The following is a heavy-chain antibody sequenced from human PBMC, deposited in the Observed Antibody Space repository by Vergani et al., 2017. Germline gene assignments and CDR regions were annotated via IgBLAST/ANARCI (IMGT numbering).Heavy chain of an antibody. CDR2: IRSKAYGGTT. D-gene: IGHD3-10*01. Sequence: EVQLVESGGGLVQPGRSLRLSCTASGFTFGDYAMSWFRQAPGKGLEWVGFIRSKAYGGTTEYAASVKGRFTISRDDSKSIAYLQMNSLKTEDTAVYYCTRDCYEGGGSGSYSDFDYWGQGTLVTVSS. V-gene: IGHV3-49*03. J-gene: IGHJ4*02. CDR1: GFTFGDYA. CDR3: TRDCYEGGGSGSYSDFDY.